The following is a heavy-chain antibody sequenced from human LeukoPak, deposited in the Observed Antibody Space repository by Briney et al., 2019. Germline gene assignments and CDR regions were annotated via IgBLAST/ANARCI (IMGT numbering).Heavy chain of an antibody. CDR2: ISSSGSVK. J-gene: IGHJ4*02. CDR1: GFTFSSYE. CDR3: ARDTMVRGALDH. Sequence: GGSLRLSCAASGFTFSSYEMNWVRQAPGKGLEWLSCISSSGSVKYYADSVKGRLTISRDNAKNSLYLQMNSLRAEDTAVYYCARDTMVRGALDHWGQGTLVTVSS. D-gene: IGHD3-10*01. V-gene: IGHV3-48*03.